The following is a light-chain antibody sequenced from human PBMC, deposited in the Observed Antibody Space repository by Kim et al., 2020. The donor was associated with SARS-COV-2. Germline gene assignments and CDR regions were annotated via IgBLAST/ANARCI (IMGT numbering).Light chain of an antibody. J-gene: IGKJ4*01. V-gene: IGKV3-20*01. CDR3: QQYDSSPLT. CDR1: SSSY. CDR2: GAS. Sequence: SSSYLAWYQQKPGQAPRLLIYGASSRATGIPDRFSGSGSGTDFTLTISRLEPEDFAVYFCQQYDSSPLTFGGGTKVDIK.